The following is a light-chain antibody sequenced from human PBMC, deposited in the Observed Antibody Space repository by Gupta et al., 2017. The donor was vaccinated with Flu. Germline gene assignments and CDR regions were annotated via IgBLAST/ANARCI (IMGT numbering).Light chain of an antibody. Sequence: SSDIGDYNYVSWYQQHPGKVPKLMIYEVTHRPSGVSNRFSGSKSGNTASLTISGLQAEDEADYYCSSYRSSSTLGVFGTGTKVTVL. CDR1: SSDIGDYNY. CDR3: SSYRSSSTLGV. CDR2: EVT. V-gene: IGLV2-14*01. J-gene: IGLJ1*01.